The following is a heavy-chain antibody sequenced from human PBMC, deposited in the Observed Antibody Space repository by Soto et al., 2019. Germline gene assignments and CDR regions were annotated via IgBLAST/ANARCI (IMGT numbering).Heavy chain of an antibody. V-gene: IGHV4-4*02. CDR2: IYHSGST. CDR1: GGSISGSNW. Sequence: KPSETLSLTCAVSGGSISGSNWWSWVRQRPGKGLEWIGEIYHSGSTTYNPSLKSRVTISVDKSKNQFSLKLVSVTAADTAVYYCARLQYYYTSGSSLYYFDYWGQGALVTVSS. CDR3: ARLQYYYTSGSSLYYFDY. J-gene: IGHJ4*02. D-gene: IGHD3-10*01.